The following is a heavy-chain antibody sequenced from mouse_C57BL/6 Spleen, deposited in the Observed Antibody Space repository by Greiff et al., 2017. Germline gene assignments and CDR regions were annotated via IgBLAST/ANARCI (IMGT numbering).Heavy chain of an antibody. CDR2: IDPENGDT. Sequence: EVQLQQPGAELVRPGASVKLSCTASGFNFKDDYMHWVKQRPEQGLEWIGWIDPENGDTEYASKFQGKATITADTSSNTAYLQLSSLTSEDTAVYYCTAIYYGTSWFAYWGQGTLVTVSA. D-gene: IGHD2-1*01. V-gene: IGHV14-4*01. CDR1: GFNFKDDY. CDR3: TAIYYGTSWFAY. J-gene: IGHJ3*01.